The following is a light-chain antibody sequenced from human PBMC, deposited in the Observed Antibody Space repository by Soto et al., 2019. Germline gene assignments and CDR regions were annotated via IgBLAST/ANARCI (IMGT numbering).Light chain of an antibody. Sequence: EIVLTQSPDTLSLSPGERATLSCRASQSVRSNYLAWYQHKPGQAPRFLIYDASSRATGIPDRFSGSGSGTDFTLTISRLEPEDFAVYYCQPYGSSPLTFGGGTKVEI. CDR1: QSVRSNY. V-gene: IGKV3-20*01. CDR2: DAS. J-gene: IGKJ4*01. CDR3: QPYGSSPLT.